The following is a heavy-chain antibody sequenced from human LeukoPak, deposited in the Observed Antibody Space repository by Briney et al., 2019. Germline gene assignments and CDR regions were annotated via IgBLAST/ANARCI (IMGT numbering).Heavy chain of an antibody. CDR2: ISDTGGST. V-gene: IGHV3-23*01. D-gene: IGHD3-10*01. CDR3: ARGDYGSGTATQYGMDV. Sequence: PGGSLRLSCTASGFSFNVYAMNWVRQAPGKGLEWVSAISDTGGSTYYTDSVKGRFTISRDNSKNTLYLQMNSLRAEDTAVYYCARGDYGSGTATQYGMDVWGQGTTVTVSS. CDR1: GFSFNVYA. J-gene: IGHJ6*02.